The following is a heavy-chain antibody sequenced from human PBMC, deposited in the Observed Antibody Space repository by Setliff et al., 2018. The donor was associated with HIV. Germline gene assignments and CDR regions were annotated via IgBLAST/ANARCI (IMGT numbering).Heavy chain of an antibody. Sequence: PSETLSLTCTVSGGSISSSSYYWGWIRQPPGKGLEWIGSIYYSGRTYYNPSLKSRVTISVDTSKNQFSLKLSSVTAADTAVYYCARLMHYYDSFWVLWRENYFDSWGRGTLVTVSS. CDR1: GGSISSSSYY. J-gene: IGHJ4*01. CDR2: IYYSGRT. CDR3: ARLMHYYDSFWVLWRENYFDS. V-gene: IGHV4-39*01. D-gene: IGHD3-22*01.